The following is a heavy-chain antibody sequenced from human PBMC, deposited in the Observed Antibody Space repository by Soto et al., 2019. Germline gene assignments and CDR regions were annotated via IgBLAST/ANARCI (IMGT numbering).Heavy chain of an antibody. CDR2: IIPIFGTA. CDR3: ASQMGVTRTYEHYYGMDV. D-gene: IGHD1-7*01. J-gene: IGHJ6*02. CDR1: GGTFSSYA. V-gene: IGHV1-69*12. Sequence: QVQLVQSGAEVKKPGSSVKVSCKASGGTFSSYAISWVRQAPGQGLEWMGGIIPIFGTANYAQKFQGRVTITADESTSTAYMELSSLRSEDTAVYYCASQMGVTRTYEHYYGMDVWGQGTTVTVSS.